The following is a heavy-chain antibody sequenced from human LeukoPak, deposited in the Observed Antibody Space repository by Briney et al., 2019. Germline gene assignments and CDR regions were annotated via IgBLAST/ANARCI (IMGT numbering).Heavy chain of an antibody. J-gene: IGHJ4*02. Sequence: PSETLSLTCIVSSGSINNHYWSWIRQPPGKGLEWLGYIYDSWNTNYNPSLQSRVTISMDASRNQFSLNLTSVTAADTAVYYCARDQIGYGLDYWGQGTLVTVSS. CDR3: ARDQIGYGLDY. V-gene: IGHV4-59*11. CDR1: SGSINNHY. D-gene: IGHD5-18*01. CDR2: IYDSWNT.